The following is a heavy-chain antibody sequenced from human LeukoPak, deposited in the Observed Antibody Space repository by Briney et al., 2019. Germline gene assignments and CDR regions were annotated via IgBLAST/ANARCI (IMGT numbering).Heavy chain of an antibody. Sequence: ASVKVSCKASGYTFTSYDINWVRQATGQGLEWMGWISAYNGNTNYAQKLQGRVTMTTDTSTSTAYMELRSLRSDDTAVYYCARTIGIAAAGSYDYWGQGTLVTVSS. CDR2: ISAYNGNT. CDR3: ARTIGIAAAGSYDY. CDR1: GYTFTSYD. V-gene: IGHV1-18*01. J-gene: IGHJ4*02. D-gene: IGHD6-13*01.